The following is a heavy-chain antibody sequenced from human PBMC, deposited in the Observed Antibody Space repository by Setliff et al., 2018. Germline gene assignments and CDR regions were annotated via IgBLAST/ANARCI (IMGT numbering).Heavy chain of an antibody. D-gene: IGHD5-18*01. CDR1: GYSFTSYW. CDR2: VFPSDSDT. V-gene: IGHV5-51*01. CDR3: ARLGYSDAFDI. Sequence: GESLKISCQGSGYSFTSYWIAWVRQMPGKGLEWMGLVFPSDSDTRYSPSFQGQVTMSADKSIRSAYLQWSSLKASDTAMYYCARLGYSDAFDIWGQGTMVTVSS. J-gene: IGHJ3*02.